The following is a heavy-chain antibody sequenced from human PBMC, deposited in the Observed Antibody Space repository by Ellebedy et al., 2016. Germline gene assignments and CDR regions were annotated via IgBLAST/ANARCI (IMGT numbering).Heavy chain of an antibody. CDR1: GFTFTSYW. Sequence: GESLKISXAASGFTFTSYWMSWVRQAPGKGLEWVANIKQDGSEKYYVDSVKGRFTISRDNAKNSLYLQMNSLRAEDTAAYYCARKGIVGATSRYWGQGTLVTVSS. V-gene: IGHV3-7*01. CDR3: ARKGIVGATSRY. D-gene: IGHD1-26*01. J-gene: IGHJ4*02. CDR2: IKQDGSEK.